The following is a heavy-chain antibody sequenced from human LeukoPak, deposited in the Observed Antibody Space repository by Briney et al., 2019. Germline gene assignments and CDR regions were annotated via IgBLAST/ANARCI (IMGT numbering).Heavy chain of an antibody. Sequence: PSETLSLICAVYGGSFSGYYWSWIRQPPGKGLEWIGEINHSGSTNYNPSLKSRVTISVDTSKNQFSLKLSSVTAADTAVYYCARGGRRTPYYFDYWGQGTLVTVSS. CDR3: ARGGRRTPYYFDY. J-gene: IGHJ4*02. D-gene: IGHD1-14*01. V-gene: IGHV4-34*01. CDR2: INHSGST. CDR1: GGSFSGYY.